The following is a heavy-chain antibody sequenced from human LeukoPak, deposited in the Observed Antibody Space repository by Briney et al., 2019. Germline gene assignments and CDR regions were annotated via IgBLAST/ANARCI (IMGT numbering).Heavy chain of an antibody. CDR3: ARHDSGYGPFDY. CDR1: GFTVSSNY. V-gene: IGHV3-53*01. D-gene: IGHD3-22*01. CDR2: LHSGGST. Sequence: QPGGSPRLSCAGSGFTVSSNYMSWVRQAPGKGLEWVSVLHSGGSTYYADSVKGRFTISRDNSKNTLYLQMNSLRAEDTAVYYCARHDSGYGPFDYWGQGTLVTVSS. J-gene: IGHJ4*02.